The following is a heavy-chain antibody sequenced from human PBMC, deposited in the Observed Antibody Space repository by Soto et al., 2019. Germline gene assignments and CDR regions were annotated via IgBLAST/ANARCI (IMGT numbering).Heavy chain of an antibody. CDR2: IIGSDGST. J-gene: IGHJ4*02. D-gene: IGHD4-4*01. V-gene: IGHV3-23*01. Sequence: GGSLRLSCAASGFSFSTYDMSWVRQSPGKGLDWVSVIIGSDGSTYYAHSVKGRFTISRDNSKNQFSLKLSSVTAADTAVYYCARIVTLPMTTVTRTAPFDYWGQGTLVTVSS. CDR3: ARIVTLPMTTVTRTAPFDY. CDR1: GFSFSTYD.